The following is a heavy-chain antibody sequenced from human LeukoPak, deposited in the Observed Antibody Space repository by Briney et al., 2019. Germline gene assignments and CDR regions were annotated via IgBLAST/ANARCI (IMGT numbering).Heavy chain of an antibody. Sequence: PGGSLRLSCAASGFTVSSNYMSWVRQAPGKGLEWVSVIYSGGSTYYADSVKGRFTISRDNSKNTLYLQMNSLRAEDTAVYYCASGPEAMAPLVDYWGQGTLVTVSS. CDR1: GFTVSSNY. CDR3: ASGPEAMAPLVDY. CDR2: IYSGGST. V-gene: IGHV3-66*01. D-gene: IGHD5-18*01. J-gene: IGHJ4*02.